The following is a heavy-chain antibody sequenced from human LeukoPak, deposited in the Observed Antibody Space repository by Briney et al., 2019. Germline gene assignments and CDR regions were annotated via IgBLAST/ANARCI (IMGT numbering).Heavy chain of an antibody. CDR1: GFTVSSNY. J-gene: IGHJ6*03. V-gene: IGHV3-53*01. CDR2: IYSGGST. D-gene: IGHD2-2*01. Sequence: GGSLRLSCAASGFTVSSNYMSWVRQAPGKGLEWVSVIYSGGSTYYADSVKGRFTNSRDNSKNTLYLQMDSLRAEDTAVYYCARDQAVPAAIGPYYYYYYMDVWGKGTTVTVSS. CDR3: ARDQAVPAAIGPYYYYYYMDV.